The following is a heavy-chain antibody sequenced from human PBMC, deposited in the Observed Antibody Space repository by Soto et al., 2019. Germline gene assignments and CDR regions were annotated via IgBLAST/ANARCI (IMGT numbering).Heavy chain of an antibody. CDR3: ARASASIAAAGTYYYYYYMDV. CDR1: GFTVSSNY. J-gene: IGHJ6*03. CDR2: IYSGGST. D-gene: IGHD6-13*01. V-gene: IGHV3-53*01. Sequence: GGSLRLSCAASGFTVSSNYMSWVRQAPGKGLEWVSVIYSGGSTYYADSVKGRFTISRDNSKNTLYLKMNSLRAEDTAVYYCARASASIAAAGTYYYYYYMDVWGKGTTVTVSS.